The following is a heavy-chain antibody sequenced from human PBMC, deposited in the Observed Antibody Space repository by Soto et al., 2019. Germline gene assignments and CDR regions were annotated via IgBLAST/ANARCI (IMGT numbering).Heavy chain of an antibody. CDR1: GFTFSSYG. Sequence: QVQLVESGGGVVQPGRSLRLSCAASGFTFSSYGMHWVRQAPGKGLEWVAVISYDGSNKYYADSVKGRFTISRDNSKNTLYLQLNSLRAEDTAVYYCAKAGYSYGKSAFDYWGQGTLVTVSS. CDR3: AKAGYSYGKSAFDY. V-gene: IGHV3-30*18. D-gene: IGHD5-18*01. CDR2: ISYDGSNK. J-gene: IGHJ4*02.